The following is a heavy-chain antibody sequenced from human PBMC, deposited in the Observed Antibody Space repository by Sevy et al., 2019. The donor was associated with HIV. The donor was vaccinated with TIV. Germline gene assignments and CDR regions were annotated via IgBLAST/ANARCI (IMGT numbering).Heavy chain of an antibody. J-gene: IGHJ5*02. CDR3: AKEGYYYDSHSADWFDP. CDR1: GFNFSPYA. D-gene: IGHD3-22*01. V-gene: IGHV3-30*04. Sequence: GGSLRLSCAASGFNFSPYAIHWVRQAPGKGLEWVAVISKDGNNKEYADSVKGRFTISRDNSKNILYPQMNSLRAEDTAVYFCAKEGYYYDSHSADWFDPWGQGTLVTVSS. CDR2: ISKDGNNK.